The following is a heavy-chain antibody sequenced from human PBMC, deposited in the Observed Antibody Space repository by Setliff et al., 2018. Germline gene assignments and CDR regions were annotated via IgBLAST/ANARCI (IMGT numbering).Heavy chain of an antibody. CDR3: SRLVRYCTTTTCQTLSGGEH. Sequence: ASVKVSCKASGYEFNNYGIAWVRQAPGQGLEWMGWINAYNGNTFYAPKLQGRVTMTTDVSTATAYLELRSLRSDDTAIYFCSRLVRYCTTTTCQTLSGGEHWGQGTLVTVS. V-gene: IGHV1-18*01. CDR1: GYEFNNYG. CDR2: INAYNGNT. D-gene: IGHD2-8*01. J-gene: IGHJ4*02.